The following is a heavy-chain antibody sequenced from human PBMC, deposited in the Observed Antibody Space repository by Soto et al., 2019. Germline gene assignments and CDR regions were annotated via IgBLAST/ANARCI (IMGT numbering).Heavy chain of an antibody. CDR2: INIGTGVT. CDR1: GYSFTDYS. CDR3: ARCHYQLFRVDH. V-gene: IGHV1-3*04. D-gene: IGHD3-10*01. J-gene: IGHJ4*01. Sequence: GPSVKVSCKASGYSFTDYSIQWMRQAPGQRPEWVGWINIGTGVTQISQRFQGRVNLSRDTSATTAYMELDSLRYEDTAVYYCARCHYQLFRVDHWGQGTLVTVSS.